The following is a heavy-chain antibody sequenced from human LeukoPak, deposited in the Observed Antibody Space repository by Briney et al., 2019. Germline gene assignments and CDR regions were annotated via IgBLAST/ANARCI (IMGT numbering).Heavy chain of an antibody. CDR3: ARVGRSGGVFDS. J-gene: IGHJ4*02. CDR1: AFIFNNYY. V-gene: IGHV3-11*04. D-gene: IGHD3-10*01. CDR2: ISNSGSTM. Sequence: GGSLRLSCAASAFIFNNYYMSRIRQAPEKGLECVSYISNSGSTMFYADSVKGRFTISRDNAKNSLYLQMNSLRAEDTAVYYCARVGRSGGVFDSWGQGTLVTVSS.